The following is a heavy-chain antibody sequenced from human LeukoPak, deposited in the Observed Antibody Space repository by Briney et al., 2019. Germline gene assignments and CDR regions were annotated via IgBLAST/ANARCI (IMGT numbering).Heavy chain of an antibody. CDR2: INPSGGST. V-gene: IGHV1-46*01. CDR1: GYTFTSYY. CDR3: ARDPFIYGSGSYEDY. Sequence: GASVKVSCKASGYTFTSYYMHWVRQAPGQGLEWMGIINPSGGSTSYAQKFQGRVTMTRDMSTSTVYMELSSLRSEDTAVYYCARDPFIYGSGSYEDYWGQGTMVTVSS. D-gene: IGHD3-10*01. J-gene: IGHJ4*02.